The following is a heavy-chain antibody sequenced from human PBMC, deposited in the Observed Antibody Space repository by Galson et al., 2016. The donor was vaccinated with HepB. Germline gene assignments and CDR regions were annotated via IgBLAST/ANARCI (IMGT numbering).Heavy chain of an antibody. CDR2: IYRGGST. D-gene: IGHD3-22*01. Sequence: SETLSLTCAVSGGSISSSNWWSRVRQPPGKGLEWIGEIYRGGSTSYNPSLKSRVTISVDKSKNQFSLKLSSVTAADTAVYYCARGGDYDSSGRFDYWGQGTLVTVSS. J-gene: IGHJ4*02. CDR1: GGSISSSNW. V-gene: IGHV4-4*02. CDR3: ARGGDYDSSGRFDY.